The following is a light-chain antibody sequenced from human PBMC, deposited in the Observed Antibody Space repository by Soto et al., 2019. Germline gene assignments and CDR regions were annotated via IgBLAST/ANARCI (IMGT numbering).Light chain of an antibody. CDR3: LQHNSYPLT. CDR1: QGIRND. V-gene: IGKV1-17*01. Sequence: DIPLTQSAASLSASLGDRVTVTCRASQGIRNDLGWYQQKPGKAPKRLIYEASTLQSGVPSRFSGSGSGTEFTLTISSLQTEEFATYYCLQHNSYPLTFGGGTKVDIK. J-gene: IGKJ4*01. CDR2: EAS.